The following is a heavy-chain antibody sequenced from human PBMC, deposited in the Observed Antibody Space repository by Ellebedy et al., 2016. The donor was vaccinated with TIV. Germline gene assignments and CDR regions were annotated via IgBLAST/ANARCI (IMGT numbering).Heavy chain of an antibody. CDR3: ATIFYGDSDDYGDY. D-gene: IGHD3-3*02. CDR2: INTGNGNT. Sequence: ASVKVSCKASGYTFTTYAMYWVRLAPGQRLEWMGWINTGNGNTKYSQKFQGRVTMTEDTSTDTAYMELSSLRSEDTAVYYCATIFYGDSDDYGDYWGQGTLVTVSS. CDR1: GYTFTTYA. V-gene: IGHV1-3*04. J-gene: IGHJ4*02.